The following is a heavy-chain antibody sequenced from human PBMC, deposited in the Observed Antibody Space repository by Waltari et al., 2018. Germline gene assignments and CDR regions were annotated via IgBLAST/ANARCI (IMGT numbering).Heavy chain of an antibody. V-gene: IGHV4-34*01. J-gene: IGHJ4*02. Sequence: QVQLQQWGAGLLKPSETLSLTCAVYGGSFSGYSWSWIRQPPGKGLEWIGEINHSGSTNYNPSLKSRVTISVDTSKNQFSLKLSSVTAADTAVYYCARGMGYGGNQYYFDYWGQGTLVTVSS. D-gene: IGHD5-12*01. CDR3: ARGMGYGGNQYYFDY. CDR2: INHSGST. CDR1: GGSFSGYS.